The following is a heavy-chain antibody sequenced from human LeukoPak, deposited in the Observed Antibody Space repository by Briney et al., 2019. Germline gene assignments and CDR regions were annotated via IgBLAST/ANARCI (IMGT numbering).Heavy chain of an antibody. J-gene: IGHJ4*02. D-gene: IGHD3-9*01. CDR2: IWYDGSNK. Sequence: GGSLRLSCAASGFTFSSYGMHWVRQAPGKGLEWVAVIWYDGSNKYYADSVKGRFTISRDNSKNTLYLQMNSLRAEDTAVYYCAKDRRYFDWLFYCWGQGTLVTVSS. V-gene: IGHV3-33*06. CDR1: GFTFSSYG. CDR3: AKDRRYFDWLFYC.